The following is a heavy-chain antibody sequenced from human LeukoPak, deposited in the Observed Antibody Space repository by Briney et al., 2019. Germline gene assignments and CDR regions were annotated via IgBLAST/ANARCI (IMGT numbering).Heavy chain of an antibody. D-gene: IGHD3-10*01. V-gene: IGHV1-2*02. Sequence: ASVKVSFKASGYTFTGYYMHWVRQAPAQGLEWMGWINPNSGGTNYAQKFQGRVTMTRDTSISTAYMELSRLRSDDTAVYYCARDTYYYGSGKGYWGQGTLVTVSS. CDR3: ARDTYYYGSGKGY. CDR2: INPNSGGT. CDR1: GYTFTGYY. J-gene: IGHJ4*02.